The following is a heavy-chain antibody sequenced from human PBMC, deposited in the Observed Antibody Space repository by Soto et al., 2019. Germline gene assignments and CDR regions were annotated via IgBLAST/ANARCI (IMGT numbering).Heavy chain of an antibody. D-gene: IGHD3-22*01. J-gene: IGHJ4*02. Sequence: QVQLVQSGAEVKKPGSSVKVSCKASGGTFGSYAISWVRQAPGQGLEWMGGIIPMYGSTDYAQKFQGRVTITADKSTSTAYMEVSSLRSEDTAVYYCARGLSYYGSSNFDYWGQGTLVTVSS. CDR1: GGTFGSYA. CDR3: ARGLSYYGSSNFDY. CDR2: IIPMYGST. V-gene: IGHV1-69*06.